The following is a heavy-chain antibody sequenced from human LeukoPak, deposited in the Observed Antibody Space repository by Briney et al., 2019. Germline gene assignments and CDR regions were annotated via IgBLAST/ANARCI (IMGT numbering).Heavy chain of an antibody. V-gene: IGHV3-23*01. D-gene: IGHD6-19*01. J-gene: IGHJ4*02. CDR3: AKDLRYSSGWYAFDY. Sequence: GGSLRLSCAASGFTFSSYAMSWVRQAPGKGLEWVSAISGSGGSTYYADSVKGRFTISRDNSKNTLYLQMNSLRAEDMAVYYCAKDLRYSSGWYAFDYWGQGTLVTVSS. CDR2: ISGSGGST. CDR1: GFTFSSYA.